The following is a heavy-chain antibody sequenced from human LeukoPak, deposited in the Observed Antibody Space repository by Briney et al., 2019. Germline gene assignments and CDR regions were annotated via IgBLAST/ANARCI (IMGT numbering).Heavy chain of an antibody. CDR2: IWYDGSNK. V-gene: IGHV3-33*06. Sequence: GGSLRLSCAASGFTFSSYGMHWVRQAPGKGLEWVAVIWYDGSNKYYADSVKGRFTISRDNSMNTLYLQMNSLRAEDTAVYYCAKDFPDSSGSPEYWGQGTLVTVSS. D-gene: IGHD3-22*01. CDR3: AKDFPDSSGSPEY. CDR1: GFTFSSYG. J-gene: IGHJ4*02.